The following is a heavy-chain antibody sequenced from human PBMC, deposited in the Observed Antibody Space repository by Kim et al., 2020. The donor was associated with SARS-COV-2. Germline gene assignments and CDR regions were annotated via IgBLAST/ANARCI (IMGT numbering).Heavy chain of an antibody. Sequence: GGSLRLSCTGSGFTFSSHIMQWVRQAPGKGLEWVSYINSRSTTIYYAASVKGRITVSRDNRKQSLYLQMNSLTEDDTAVYFCTREGFGGIAFDIWGQGTTVTVSS. V-gene: IGHV3-48*02. D-gene: IGHD3-10*01. J-gene: IGHJ3*02. CDR3: TREGFGGIAFDI. CDR1: GFTFSSHI. CDR2: INSRSTTI.